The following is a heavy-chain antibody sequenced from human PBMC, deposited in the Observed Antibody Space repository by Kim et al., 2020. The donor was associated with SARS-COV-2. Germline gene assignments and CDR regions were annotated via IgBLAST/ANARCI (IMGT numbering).Heavy chain of an antibody. CDR3: ARLDYYDSSGYYYADY. Sequence: SETLSLTCTVSGGSISSSSYYWGWIRQPPGKGLEWIGSIYYSGSTYYNPSLKSRVTISVDTSKNQFSLKLSSVTAADTAVYYCARLDYYDSSGYYYADYWGQGTLVTVSS. CDR2: IYYSGST. CDR1: GGSISSSSYY. V-gene: IGHV4-39*01. J-gene: IGHJ4*02. D-gene: IGHD3-22*01.